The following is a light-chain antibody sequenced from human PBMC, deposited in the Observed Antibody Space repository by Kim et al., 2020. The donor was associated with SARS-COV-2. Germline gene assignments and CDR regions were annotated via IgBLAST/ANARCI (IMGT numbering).Light chain of an antibody. CDR2: DAS. CDR3: QQYDNLPGLT. CDR1: QDISNY. J-gene: IGKJ4*01. V-gene: IGKV1-33*01. Sequence: DIQMTQSPSSLSASVGDRVTITCQASQDISNYLNWYQQKPGKAPKLLIYDASNLETGVASRFSGSGSGTDFTFTISSLQPEDIATYYCQQYDNLPGLTFGGGTKVEIK.